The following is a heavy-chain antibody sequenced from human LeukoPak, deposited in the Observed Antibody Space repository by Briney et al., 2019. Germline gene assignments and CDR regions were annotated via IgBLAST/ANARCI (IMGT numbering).Heavy chain of an antibody. D-gene: IGHD5-18*01. J-gene: IGHJ5*02. V-gene: IGHV3-53*01. CDR3: ARSHTAMPFDP. CDR2: IYSGGST. Sequence: GGSLRLSCAASGFNFSSYSMNWVRQAPGKGLEWVSVIYSGGSTYYADSVKGRFTISRDNSKNTLYLQMNSLRAEDTAVYYCARSHTAMPFDPWGQGTLVTVSS. CDR1: GFNFSSYS.